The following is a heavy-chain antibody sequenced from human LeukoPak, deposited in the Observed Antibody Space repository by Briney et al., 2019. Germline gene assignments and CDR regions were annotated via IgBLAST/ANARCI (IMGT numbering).Heavy chain of an antibody. Sequence: PGGSLRLSCAASGFTFSSYWMSWVSQAPGKGLEWVANMRQDGSEKYYVDSVRGRFTISRDNAKNSLYLQMNSLRAEDTAVYYCARDQALGYWCQGTLVTVSS. V-gene: IGHV3-7*01. CDR1: GFTFSSYW. J-gene: IGHJ4*02. CDR2: MRQDGSEK. CDR3: ARDQALGY.